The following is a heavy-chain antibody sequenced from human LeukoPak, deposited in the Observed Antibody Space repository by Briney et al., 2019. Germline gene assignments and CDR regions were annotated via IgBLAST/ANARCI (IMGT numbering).Heavy chain of an antibody. CDR1: GGSSSSGSYY. CDR3: ARASYSYDISGWVPFDY. CDR2: IYTSGST. V-gene: IGHV4-61*02. Sequence: SQTLSLTCTVSGGSSSSGSYYWSWIRQPAGKGLEWIGCIYTSGSTTYNPSLKSRVTISGDTSENQFSLRLSSVTAADTAVYYCARASYSYDISGWVPFDYWGQGTLVTVSS. D-gene: IGHD3-22*01. J-gene: IGHJ4*02.